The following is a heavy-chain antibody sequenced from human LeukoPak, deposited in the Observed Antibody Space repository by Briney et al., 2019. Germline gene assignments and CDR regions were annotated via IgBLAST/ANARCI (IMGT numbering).Heavy chain of an antibody. CDR1: GYSISSGYY. D-gene: IGHD6-13*01. V-gene: IGHV4-38-2*01. Sequence: PSETLSLTCAVSGYSISSGYYWGWIRQPPGKGLEWIGSIYHSGSTYYNPSPKSRVTISVDTSKNQFSLKLSSVTAADTAVYYCARSAIAAAGYRTFDYWGQGTLVTVSS. CDR3: ARSAIAAAGYRTFDY. CDR2: IYHSGST. J-gene: IGHJ4*02.